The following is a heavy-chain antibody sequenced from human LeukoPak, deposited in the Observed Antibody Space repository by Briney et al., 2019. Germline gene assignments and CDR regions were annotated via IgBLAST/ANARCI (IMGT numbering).Heavy chain of an antibody. CDR1: GGSISSSSYY. J-gene: IGHJ4*02. CDR3: ARLFRPTVTTNYVDY. Sequence: PSETLSLTCTVSGGSISSSSYYWGWIRQPPGKGLEWIGSIYYSGSTNYSPSLKSRVTISVDTSKNQFSLKLSSVTAADTAVYYCARLFRPTVTTNYVDYWGQGTLVTVSS. V-gene: IGHV4-39*07. CDR2: IYYSGST. D-gene: IGHD4-17*01.